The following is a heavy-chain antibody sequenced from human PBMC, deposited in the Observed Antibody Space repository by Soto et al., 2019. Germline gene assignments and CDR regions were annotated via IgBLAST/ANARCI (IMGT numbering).Heavy chain of an antibody. J-gene: IGHJ4*02. V-gene: IGHV3-23*01. Sequence: PGGSLRLSCAASGFTFSSYAMSWVRQAPGKGLEWVSAISGSGGSTYYADSVKGRFTISRDNSKDTLYLQMNSLRAEDTAVYYCAKDLGRSGWLRSVDYWGQGTLVTVSS. CDR2: ISGSGGST. CDR3: AKDLGRSGWLRSVDY. CDR1: GFTFSSYA. D-gene: IGHD6-19*01.